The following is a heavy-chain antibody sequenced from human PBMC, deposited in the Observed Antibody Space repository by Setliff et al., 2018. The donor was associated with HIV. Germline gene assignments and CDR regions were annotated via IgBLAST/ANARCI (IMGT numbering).Heavy chain of an antibody. CDR1: GDAFTDYY. Sequence: VASVKVSCKASGDAFTDYYIHWVRQAPGQGLEWMGWINPNSGGTNYAQKFQGRVTMTSDTSISTAYLELSGLTSDDTAIYYCAREQFLESGGVPNWYFDLWGRGTLVTVSS. CDR2: INPNSGGT. D-gene: IGHD3-3*01. CDR3: AREQFLESGGVPNWYFDL. V-gene: IGHV1-2*02. J-gene: IGHJ2*01.